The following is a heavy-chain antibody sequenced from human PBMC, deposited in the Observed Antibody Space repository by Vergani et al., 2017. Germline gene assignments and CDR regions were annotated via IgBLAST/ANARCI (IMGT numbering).Heavy chain of an antibody. CDR1: GFSLSTSGVG. V-gene: IGHV2-5*01. J-gene: IGHJ4*02. CDR3: AHRSWYSSCWYYYFDY. D-gene: IGHD6-19*01. CDR2: IYWNDDK. Sequence: QITLKESGPTLVKPTQTLTLTCTFSGFSLSTSGVGVGWIRQPPGKALEWLALIYWNDDKRYSPSLKSRLTITKDTSKNQVVLTMTNMDPVDTATYYCAHRSWYSSCWYYYFDYWGQGTLVTVSS.